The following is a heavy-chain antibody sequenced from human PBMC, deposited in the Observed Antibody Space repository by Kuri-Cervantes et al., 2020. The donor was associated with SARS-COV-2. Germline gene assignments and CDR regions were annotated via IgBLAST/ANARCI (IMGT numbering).Heavy chain of an antibody. CDR2: ISGSGGST. V-gene: IGHV3-23*01. Sequence: LSLTCAASGFAFSSYAMSWVRQAPGKGLEWVSAISGSGGSTYYADSVKGRFTISRDNSKNTLYLQMNSLRAEDTAVYYCAKDQWELLGGGYWGQGTLVTVSS. CDR1: GFAFSSYA. J-gene: IGHJ4*02. CDR3: AKDQWELLGGGY. D-gene: IGHD1-26*01.